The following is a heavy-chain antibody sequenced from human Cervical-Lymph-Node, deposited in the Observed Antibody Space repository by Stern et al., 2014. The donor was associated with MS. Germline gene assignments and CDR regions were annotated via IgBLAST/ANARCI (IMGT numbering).Heavy chain of an antibody. CDR2: ISGSGGST. J-gene: IGHJ5*02. Sequence: EVQLEESGGGLVQPGGSLRLSCAASGFTFNNYAMSWVRQAPGKGLEWVSAISGSGGSTYYADSVKGRFTISRDNSKNTLYLQMNYLRAEDTAIFYCAKGRNYYDTTQFDPWGQGTLVTVSS. CDR3: AKGRNYYDTTQFDP. D-gene: IGHD3-22*01. CDR1: GFTFNNYA. V-gene: IGHV3-23*04.